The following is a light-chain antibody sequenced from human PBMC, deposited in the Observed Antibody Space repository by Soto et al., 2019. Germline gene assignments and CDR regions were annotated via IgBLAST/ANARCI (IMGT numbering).Light chain of an antibody. V-gene: IGKV3-20*01. Sequence: EIVLTQSPGTLSLSPGERATLSCRASQSVSSSYLAWYQQKPGQAPRLLIYGASSRATGIPDRFSGSGSGTDFTLTISRLEPEDFAVYYCQQYGSFFGGWIKVEIK. J-gene: IGKJ4*01. CDR1: QSVSSSY. CDR3: QQYGSF. CDR2: GAS.